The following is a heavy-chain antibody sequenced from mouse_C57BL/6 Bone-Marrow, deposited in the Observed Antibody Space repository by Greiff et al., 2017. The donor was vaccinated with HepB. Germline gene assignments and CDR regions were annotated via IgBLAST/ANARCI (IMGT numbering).Heavy chain of an antibody. V-gene: IGHV5-9-1*02. J-gene: IGHJ2*01. CDR2: ISSGGDYI. CDR1: GFTFSSYA. D-gene: IGHD2-9*01. Sequence: EVHLVESGEGLVKPGGSLKLSCAASGFTFSSYAMSWVRQTPEKRLEWVAYISSGGDYIYYADTVKGRFTISRDNARNTLYLQMSSLKSEDTAMYYCTRAYYGYAVFDYWGQGTTLTVSS. CDR3: TRAYYGYAVFDY.